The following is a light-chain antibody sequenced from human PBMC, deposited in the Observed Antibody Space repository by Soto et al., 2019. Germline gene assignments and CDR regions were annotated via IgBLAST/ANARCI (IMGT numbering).Light chain of an antibody. CDR2: EVT. CDR3: SSYAGSNV. J-gene: IGLJ1*01. V-gene: IGLV2-8*01. CDR1: SGDIGGYDY. Sequence: QSVLTQPPSASGSPGQSVTISCTGTSGDIGGYDYVSWYQQHPGKAPKLMIYEVTKRPLGVPDRFSGSKSGNTASLTVSGLQAEDEADYYCSSYAGSNVFGTGTKVTVL.